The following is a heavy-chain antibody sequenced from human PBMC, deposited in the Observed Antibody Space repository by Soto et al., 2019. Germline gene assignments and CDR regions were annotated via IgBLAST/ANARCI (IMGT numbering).Heavy chain of an antibody. D-gene: IGHD3-3*01. Sequence: GGSLRLSCAASEFFFSTYTMNWVRLSPWGALEWVSSISTTSSYIYYADSVKGRFTISRDSAKNSVYLQMNSLRADDTAVYYCATNRPTPGWSALGDIDYWGQGTLVTVSS. V-gene: IGHV3-21*01. CDR3: ATNRPTPGWSALGDIDY. CDR2: ISTTSSYI. CDR1: EFFFSTYT. J-gene: IGHJ4*02.